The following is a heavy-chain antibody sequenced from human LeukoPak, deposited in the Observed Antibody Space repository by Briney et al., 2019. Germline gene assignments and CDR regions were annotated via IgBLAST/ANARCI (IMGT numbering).Heavy chain of an antibody. V-gene: IGHV3-30*04. Sequence: TGGSLRLSCAASGFTFSSYAMHWVRQAPGKGLEWVAVISYDGSNKYYADSVKGRFTISRDNSKNTLYLQMNSLRAEDTAVYYCAREPQIEPYYYYMDVWGKGTTVTVS. J-gene: IGHJ6*03. CDR3: AREPQIEPYYYYMDV. CDR2: ISYDGSNK. D-gene: IGHD1-14*01. CDR1: GFTFSSYA.